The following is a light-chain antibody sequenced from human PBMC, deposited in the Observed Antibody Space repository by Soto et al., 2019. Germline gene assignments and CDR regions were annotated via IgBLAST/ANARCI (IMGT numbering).Light chain of an antibody. V-gene: IGKV3-15*01. CDR1: PSVGAN. J-gene: IGKJ1*01. CDR3: QQYTYWPRT. Sequence: EIVMTQSPATLSVSPGERATLSCRASPSVGANLAWYQQKPGQAPRLLIYGASTRAAGISPRFSGGGSGTEFTLTISSLQSEDFGVYYCQQYTYWPRTFGQGTKVGIK. CDR2: GAS.